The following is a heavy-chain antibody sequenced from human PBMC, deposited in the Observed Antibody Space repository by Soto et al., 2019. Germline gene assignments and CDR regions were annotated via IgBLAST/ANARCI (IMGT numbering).Heavy chain of an antibody. J-gene: IGHJ6*02. Sequence: ASVKVSCKVSGYTLTELSMHWVRQAPGKGLEWKGGFDPEDGETIYAQKFQGRVTMTEDTSTDTAYMELSSLRSEDTAVYYCATAELRGGYYYGMDVWGQGTTVTVSS. V-gene: IGHV1-24*01. CDR3: ATAELRGGYYYGMDV. CDR1: GYTLTELS. CDR2: FDPEDGET. D-gene: IGHD1-7*01.